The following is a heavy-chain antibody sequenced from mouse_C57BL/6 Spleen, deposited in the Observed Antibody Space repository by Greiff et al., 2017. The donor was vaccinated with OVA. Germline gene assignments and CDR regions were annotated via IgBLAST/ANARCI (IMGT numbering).Heavy chain of an antibody. J-gene: IGHJ3*01. CDR1: GFTFSSYT. Sequence: EVMLVESGGGLVKPGGSLKLSCAASGFTFSSYTMSWVRQTPEKRLEWVATISGGGGNTYYPDSVKGRFPVSRDDAKNTLYLQMSSLRSEDTALDYCARRDYDVAWFAYWGQGTLVTVSA. CDR3: ARRDYDVAWFAY. D-gene: IGHD2-4*01. V-gene: IGHV5-9*01. CDR2: ISGGGGNT.